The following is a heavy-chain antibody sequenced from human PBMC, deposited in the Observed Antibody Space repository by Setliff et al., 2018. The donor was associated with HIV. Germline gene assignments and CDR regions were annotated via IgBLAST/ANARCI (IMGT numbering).Heavy chain of an antibody. J-gene: IGHJ4*02. CDR1: GGSISSGSYY. V-gene: IGHV4-61*02. Sequence: SETLSLTCTISGGSISSGSYYWSWIRQPAGKGLEWIGRIYTSGSTNYNPSLKSRVTISVDTSKNQFSLKLSSVTAADTAVYYCARLVEVRGAANDYFDCWGQGTLVTVS. D-gene: IGHD3-10*01. CDR2: IYTSGST. CDR3: ARLVEVRGAANDYFDC.